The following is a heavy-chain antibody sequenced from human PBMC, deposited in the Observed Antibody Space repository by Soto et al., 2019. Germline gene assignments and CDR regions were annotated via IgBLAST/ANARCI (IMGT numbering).Heavy chain of an antibody. CDR2: IDTNGDT. V-gene: IGHV4-31*11. J-gene: IGHJ4*02. Sequence: QVQLQESGSGLLKPSQTLSLACGVSGDSLKRGFYHWSWIRQTPGKGLQLIGYIDTNGDTHYDLSLRNRLNMSIVTTESRSSLQLTSFTAADTAVYYCARGTVYYCPNDQCGFVFDQWGQGALVTVSS. CDR1: GDSLKRGFYH. D-gene: IGHD2-8*01. CDR3: ARGTVYYCPNDQCGFVFDQ.